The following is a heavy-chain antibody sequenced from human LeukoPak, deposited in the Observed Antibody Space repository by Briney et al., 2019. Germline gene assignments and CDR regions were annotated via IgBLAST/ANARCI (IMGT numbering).Heavy chain of an antibody. Sequence: SETLSLTCAVYGGSFSGYYWSWIRQPPGKGLEWTGEINHSGSTNYNPSLKSRVTISVDTSKNQFSLKLSSVTAADTAVYYCARYGPRGNYYDSSGYYEYYFDYWGREPWSPSPQ. J-gene: IGHJ4*02. D-gene: IGHD3-22*01. V-gene: IGHV4-34*01. CDR3: ARYGPRGNYYDSSGYYEYYFDY. CDR1: GGSFSGYY. CDR2: INHSGST.